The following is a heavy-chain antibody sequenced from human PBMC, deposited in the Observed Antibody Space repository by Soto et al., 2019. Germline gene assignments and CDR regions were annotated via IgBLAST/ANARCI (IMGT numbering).Heavy chain of an antibody. V-gene: IGHV4-39*01. CDR3: SKRAPEGFDP. Sequence: QLQLQESGPGLVKASETLSLNCTVSGGSLSSSPYFWGWIRRPPGKGLEFIGSINNFGDTYYNPSLESRVTLSVDTSKNQFSLRVTSVTATDTGLNYCSKRAPEGFDPWGQGTLVTVSS. J-gene: IGHJ5*02. CDR1: GGSLSSSPYF. CDR2: INNFGDT.